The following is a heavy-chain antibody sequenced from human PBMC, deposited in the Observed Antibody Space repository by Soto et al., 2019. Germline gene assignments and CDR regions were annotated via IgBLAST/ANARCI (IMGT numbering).Heavy chain of an antibody. CDR1: GFTFSSYG. V-gene: IGHV3-30*18. CDR3: AKEVNSGSYWVYYYDGMDV. Sequence: GGSLRLSCAASGFTFSSYGMHWVRQAPGKGLEWVAVISYDGSNKYYADSVKGRFTISRDNSKNTLYLQMNSLRAEDTAVYYCAKEVNSGSYWVYYYDGMDVCGQGNTVTVSS. D-gene: IGHD1-26*01. J-gene: IGHJ6*02. CDR2: ISYDGSNK.